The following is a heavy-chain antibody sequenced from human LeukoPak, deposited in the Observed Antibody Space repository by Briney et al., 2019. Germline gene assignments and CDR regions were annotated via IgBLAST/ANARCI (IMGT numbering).Heavy chain of an antibody. CDR2: INPSGGST. J-gene: IGHJ4*02. CDR1: GYTFTSYY. Sequence: ASVKVSCKASGYTFTSYYMHWVRQAPGQGLEWMGLINPSGGSTSYAQKFQGRVTMTRDTSTSTVYMELSSLRSEDTAVYYCARTRDGYNDLELFDYWGQGTLVTVSS. V-gene: IGHV1-46*01. D-gene: IGHD5-24*01. CDR3: ARTRDGYNDLELFDY.